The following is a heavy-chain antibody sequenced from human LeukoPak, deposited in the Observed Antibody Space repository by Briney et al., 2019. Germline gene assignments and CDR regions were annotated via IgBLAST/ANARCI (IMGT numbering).Heavy chain of an antibody. CDR2: ISGSGGST. CDR3: AKDQDIVVVPAAVPLGY. Sequence: PGGSLRLSCAASGFTFSAYSMNWVRQAPGKGLEWVSAISGSGGSTYYADSVKGRFTISRDNSKNTLYLQMNSLRAEDTAVYYCAKDQDIVVVPAAVPLGYWGQGTLVTVSS. D-gene: IGHD2-2*01. V-gene: IGHV3-23*01. CDR1: GFTFSAYS. J-gene: IGHJ4*02.